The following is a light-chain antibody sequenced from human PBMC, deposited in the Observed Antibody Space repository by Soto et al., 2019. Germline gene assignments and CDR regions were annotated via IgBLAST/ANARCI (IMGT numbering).Light chain of an antibody. Sequence: EIVMTQSPATLSVSPGERATLSCRASQSVSSNLAWYQQKPGQAPRLLIYGASIRATGIPARFSGSGSGTEFTLTISSLQSEEFAVYYCQEYNNCPPWTFGQGTKVEIK. CDR1: QSVSSN. CDR3: QEYNNCPPWT. CDR2: GAS. J-gene: IGKJ1*01. V-gene: IGKV3-15*01.